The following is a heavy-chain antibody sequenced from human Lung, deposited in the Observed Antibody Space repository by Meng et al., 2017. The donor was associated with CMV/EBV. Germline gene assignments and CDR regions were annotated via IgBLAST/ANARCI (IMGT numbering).Heavy chain of an antibody. CDR1: GFTFSSYA. Sequence: GESLKISCAASGFTFSSYAMHWVRQAPGKGLEWVAVISYDGSNKYYADSVKGRFTISRDNSKNTLYLQMNSLRAEDTAVYYCARDRIRFDPWGQGTLVTVSS. J-gene: IGHJ5*02. CDR3: ARDRIRFDP. CDR2: ISYDGSNK. V-gene: IGHV3-30-3*01.